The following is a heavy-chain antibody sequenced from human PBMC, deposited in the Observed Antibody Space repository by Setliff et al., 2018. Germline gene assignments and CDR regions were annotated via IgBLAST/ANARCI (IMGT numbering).Heavy chain of an antibody. CDR3: ARHVGPADRADYFQH. CDR2: IYFSGST. CDR1: GGSFSGYY. Sequence: SETLSLTCAVYGGSFSGYYWSWIRQPPGKGLEWIGSIYFSGSTYYNPSLKSRVSMSVDSSKNQFSLNLNSVTAADTGVYYCARHVGPADRADYFQHWGQGTLVTVSS. V-gene: IGHV4-34*01. J-gene: IGHJ1*01.